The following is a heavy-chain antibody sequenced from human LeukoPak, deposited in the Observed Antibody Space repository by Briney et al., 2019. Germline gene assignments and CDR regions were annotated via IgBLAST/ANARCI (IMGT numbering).Heavy chain of an antibody. CDR2: ISSSSSYI. CDR3: ARDRYSSSWYFDY. V-gene: IGHV3-21*01. D-gene: IGHD6-13*01. J-gene: IGHJ4*02. CDR1: GFTFSSYS. Sequence: GGSLRLSCAASGFTFSSYSMNWVRQAPGKGLEWVSSISSSSSYIYYADSVKGRFTISRDNAKNSLYLQMNSLRAEDTAVYYCARDRYSSSWYFDYWGQGTLVTVSS.